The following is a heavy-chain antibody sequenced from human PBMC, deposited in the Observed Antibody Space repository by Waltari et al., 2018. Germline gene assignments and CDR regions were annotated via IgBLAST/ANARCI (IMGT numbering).Heavy chain of an antibody. Sequence: QVQLVQSGAEVKKPGSSVKVSCKASGGTFSSYAISWVRQAPGQGLEWMGRIIPILGIANYAQKFQGRVTITADESTSTAYMELSSLRSEDTAVYYCARDKGSGSYYAYYFDYWGQGTLVTVSS. CDR3: ARDKGSGSYYAYYFDY. J-gene: IGHJ4*02. V-gene: IGHV1-69*04. CDR1: GGTFSSYA. CDR2: IIPILGIA. D-gene: IGHD1-26*01.